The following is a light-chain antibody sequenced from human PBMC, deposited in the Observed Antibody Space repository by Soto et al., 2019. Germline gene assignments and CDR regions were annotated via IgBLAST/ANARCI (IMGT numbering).Light chain of an antibody. J-gene: IGKJ1*01. V-gene: IGKV1-5*03. CDR1: QSIGDS. Sequence: DVQMTQSPSSVSASVGDRDTITCRARQSIGDSLAWYQQKPGKGPKVLIHRASTLQSGVPSRFSGSGAGTEFTLTISSLQPDDLGTYSCQQYPTYALTFGQGTKVEIK. CDR3: QQYPTYALT. CDR2: RAS.